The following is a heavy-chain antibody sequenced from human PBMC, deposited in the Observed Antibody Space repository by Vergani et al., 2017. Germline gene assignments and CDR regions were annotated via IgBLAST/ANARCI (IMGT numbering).Heavy chain of an antibody. CDR1: GFTFSSYA. CDR2: ISSNGGST. J-gene: IGHJ4*02. Sequence: VQLVESGGGLVQPGGSLRLSCSASGFTFSSYAMHWVRQAPGKGLEYVSAISSNGGSTYYADSVKGRFTISRDNSENTLYLQMNSLIAEDTAVYYCARDHPHYFDYWGQGTLFTVSS. CDR3: ARDHPHYFDY. V-gene: IGHV3-64*04.